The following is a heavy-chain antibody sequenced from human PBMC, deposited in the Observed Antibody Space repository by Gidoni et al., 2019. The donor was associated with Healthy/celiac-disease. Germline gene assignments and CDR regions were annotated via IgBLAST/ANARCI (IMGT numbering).Heavy chain of an antibody. CDR3: AKDRGSGSWGRYYYYGMDV. Sequence: EVQLVESGGGLVQPGRSLRLSCAASGFTFDAYAMHWVRQAPGKGLEWVSGISWNSGSIGYADSVKGRFTISRDNAKNSLYLQMNSLRAEDTALYYCAKDRGSGSWGRYYYYGMDVWGQGTTVTVSS. D-gene: IGHD1-26*01. CDR1: GFTFDAYA. V-gene: IGHV3-9*01. J-gene: IGHJ6*02. CDR2: ISWNSGSI.